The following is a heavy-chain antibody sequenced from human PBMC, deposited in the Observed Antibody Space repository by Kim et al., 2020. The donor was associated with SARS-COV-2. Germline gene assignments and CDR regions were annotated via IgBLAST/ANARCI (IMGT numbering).Heavy chain of an antibody. V-gene: IGHV1-69*13. CDR3: ARDRAAAGITYAFDI. J-gene: IGHJ3*02. CDR2: IIPIFGTA. CDR1: GGTFSSYA. D-gene: IGHD6-13*01. Sequence: SVKVSCKASGGTFSSYAISWVRQAPGQGLEWMGGIIPIFGTANYAQKFQGRVTITADESTSTAYMELSSLRSEDTAVYYCARDRAAAGITYAFDIWGQGTMVTVSS.